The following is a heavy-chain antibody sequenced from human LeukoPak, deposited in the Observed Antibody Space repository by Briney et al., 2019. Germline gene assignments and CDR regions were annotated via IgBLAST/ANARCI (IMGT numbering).Heavy chain of an antibody. J-gene: IGHJ1*01. CDR1: GFTFSSYW. D-gene: IGHD2-21*02. CDR3: AKDSLTYCGGDCYFQH. Sequence: GGSLRLSCAASGFTFSSYWMSWVRQAPGKGLEWVANIKQDGSEKYYVDSVKGRFTISRDNAKNSLYLQMNSLRAEDTALYYCAKDSLTYCGGDCYFQHWGQGTLVTVSS. CDR2: IKQDGSEK. V-gene: IGHV3-7*03.